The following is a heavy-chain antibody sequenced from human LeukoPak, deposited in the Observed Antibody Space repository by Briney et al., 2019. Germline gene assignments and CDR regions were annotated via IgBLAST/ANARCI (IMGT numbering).Heavy chain of an antibody. Sequence: GASVKVSCKASGGTFSSYAISWVRQAPGQGLEWMGGIIPIFGTANYAQKFQGRVTITADESTSTAYMELSSLRSDDTAVYYCARDFFLRNPRLGFGYWGQGTLVTVSS. J-gene: IGHJ4*02. V-gene: IGHV1-69*13. CDR3: ARDFFLRNPRLGFGY. CDR2: IIPIFGTA. CDR1: GGTFSSYA. D-gene: IGHD2-21*01.